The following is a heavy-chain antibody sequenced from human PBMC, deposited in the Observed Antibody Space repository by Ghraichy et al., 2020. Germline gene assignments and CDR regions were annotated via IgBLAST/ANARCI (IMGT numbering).Heavy chain of an antibody. CDR1: GGSINGYY. D-gene: IGHD3-16*01. CDR3: AKWGRFEGDFYHGLDV. V-gene: IGHV4-59*03. J-gene: IGHJ6*02. Sequence: SETLSLTCTVSGGSINGYYWIWVRQPPGKGLEWLGSIYHSGTISYNPSLKSRVTISEDTSKNRFSLKLSSVTAADTALYYCAKWGRFEGDFYHGLDVWGQGTTGTVSS. CDR2: IYHSGTI.